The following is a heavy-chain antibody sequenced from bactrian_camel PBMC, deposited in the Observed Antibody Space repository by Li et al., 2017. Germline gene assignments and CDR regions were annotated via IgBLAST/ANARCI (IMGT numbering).Heavy chain of an antibody. Sequence: QVQLVESGGGSVQAGGSLRLSCAVSGYTVANYAMAWFRQAPGQEREGVASVDSAGSPTHRPSVKGRFTASKGNTKNDAYLQMNNLQPEDTAVYYCAYRRWSTACGDFKDYAYWGQGTQVTVS. J-gene: IGHJ4*01. CDR2: VDSAGSP. CDR1: GYTVANYA. V-gene: IGHV3S53*01. D-gene: IGHD6*01. CDR3: AYRRWSTACGDFKDYAY.